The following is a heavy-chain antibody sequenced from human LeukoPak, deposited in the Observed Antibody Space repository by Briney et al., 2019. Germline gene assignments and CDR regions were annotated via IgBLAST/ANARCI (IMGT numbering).Heavy chain of an antibody. D-gene: IGHD6-13*01. V-gene: IGHV5-51*01. CDR2: IYPGDSDT. Sequence: GESLKISCKGSGYSFTSYWLGWVRQVPGKGLEWMGIIYPGDSDTRYSPSFQGQVTISADKSISTAYLQWSSLKASDTAMYCCARHSDSSSWYYWGQGTLVTVSS. CDR1: GYSFTSYW. CDR3: ARHSDSSSWYY. J-gene: IGHJ4*02.